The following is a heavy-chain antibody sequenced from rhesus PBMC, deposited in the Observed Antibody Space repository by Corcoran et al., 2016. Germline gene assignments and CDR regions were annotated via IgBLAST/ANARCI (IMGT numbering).Heavy chain of an antibody. D-gene: IGHD4-29*01. CDR3: STNDYGTSYRFDV. CDR1: GASFGSYW. Sequence: QVQLQESGPGLVKPSETLSLTCAVSGASFGSYWWSWLRQAPGKGLEWIGEINCQSGNTNYNPSLKSRVTISKDASKNQLSLNLNFVTDADTAVYYCSTNDYGTSYRFDVWGPGVLVTVSS. V-gene: IGHV4-80*01. J-gene: IGHJ5-1*01. CDR2: INCQSGNT.